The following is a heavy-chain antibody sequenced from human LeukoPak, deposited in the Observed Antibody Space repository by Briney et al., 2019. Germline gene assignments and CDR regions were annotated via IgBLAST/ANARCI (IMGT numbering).Heavy chain of an antibody. Sequence: GGSLRLSCAASGFTFSSYSMNWVRQAPGKGLEWVSSISSSSSYIYYADSVKGRFTISRDNSKNTLYLQMNSLRAEDTAVYYCAKDSGWQSYYFDYWGQGILVTVSS. D-gene: IGHD6-19*01. V-gene: IGHV3-21*04. CDR2: ISSSSSYI. CDR3: AKDSGWQSYYFDY. CDR1: GFTFSSYS. J-gene: IGHJ4*02.